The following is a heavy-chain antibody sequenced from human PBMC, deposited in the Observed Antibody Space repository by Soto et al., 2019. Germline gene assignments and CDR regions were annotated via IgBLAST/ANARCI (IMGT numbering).Heavy chain of an antibody. CDR3: ARANQEVMDYYYGMDV. V-gene: IGHV3-21*01. J-gene: IGHJ6*02. Sequence: PGGSLRLSCAASGFTFSSYSMNWVRQAPGKGLEWVSSISSSSSYIYYADSVKGRFTISRDNAKNSLYLQMNSLRAEDTAVYYCARANQEVMDYYYGMDVWGQGTTVTSP. CDR2: ISSSSSYI. CDR1: GFTFSSYS. D-gene: IGHD3-16*01.